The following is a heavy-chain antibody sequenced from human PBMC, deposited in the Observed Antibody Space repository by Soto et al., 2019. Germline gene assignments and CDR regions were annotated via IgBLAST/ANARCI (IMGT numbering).Heavy chain of an antibody. J-gene: IGHJ4*02. Sequence: SQTLSLTCGISGDSVSSNSAAWNWLRQSPSRGLEWLGRTYYRSKWYNDYAVSVESRITINPDTSKNHFSLQLNFVTPEDTAVYFCARGEQYSGRIFDYWGQGTLVTVSS. CDR3: ARGEQYSGRIFDY. V-gene: IGHV6-1*01. CDR2: TYYRSKWYN. D-gene: IGHD1-26*01. CDR1: GDSVSSNSAA.